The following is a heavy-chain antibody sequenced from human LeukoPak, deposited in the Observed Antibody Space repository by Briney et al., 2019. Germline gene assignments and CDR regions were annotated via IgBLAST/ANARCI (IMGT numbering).Heavy chain of an antibody. J-gene: IGHJ6*04. Sequence: PGGSLRLSCAASGFTFSSYAMHWVRQAPGKWLEWVAVISYDGSNKYYADSVKGRFTISRDNSKNTLYLQMNSLRAEDTAVYYCASAYCGGDCYYYGMDVWGKGTTVTVSS. CDR2: ISYDGSNK. CDR3: ASAYCGGDCYYYGMDV. V-gene: IGHV3-30*04. D-gene: IGHD2-21*01. CDR1: GFTFSSYA.